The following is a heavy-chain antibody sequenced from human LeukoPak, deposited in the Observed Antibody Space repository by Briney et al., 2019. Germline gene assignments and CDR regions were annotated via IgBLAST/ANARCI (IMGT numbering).Heavy chain of an antibody. J-gene: IGHJ4*02. V-gene: IGHV4-34*01. D-gene: IGHD6-19*01. CDR2: INHSGST. CDR3: ARARDGTALAVAGTGFDY. Sequence: PSETLSLTCAVDGGSFSGNYWSWISQPPGQGLEWSGEINHSGSTNYNPSHKIRVTISVDRSKNQSSLKLSFGTLADTAVYYCARARDGTALAVAGTGFDYWGQGTLVTVSS. CDR1: GGSFSGNY.